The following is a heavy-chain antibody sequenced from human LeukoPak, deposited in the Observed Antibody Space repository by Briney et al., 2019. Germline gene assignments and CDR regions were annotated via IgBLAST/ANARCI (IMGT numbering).Heavy chain of an antibody. V-gene: IGHV4-59*01. CDR3: ARSQRGYSYGEEY. J-gene: IGHJ4*02. Sequence: SETLSLTCTVSGGSISSYYWNWIRQPPGKGLEWIGYICYSGSTKYNPSLKSRVTISVDTSKNQFSLKLSSVTAADTAVYYCARSQRGYSYGEEYWGQGTLVTVSS. CDR1: GGSISSYY. D-gene: IGHD5-18*01. CDR2: ICYSGST.